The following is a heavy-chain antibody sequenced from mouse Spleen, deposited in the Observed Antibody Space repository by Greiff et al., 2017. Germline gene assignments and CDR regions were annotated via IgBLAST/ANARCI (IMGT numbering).Heavy chain of an antibody. CDR1: GFSLTSYG. CDR3: ARVDYDRNWYFDV. V-gene: IGHV2-9*02. D-gene: IGHD2-4*01. CDR2: IWAGGST. Sequence: VQRVESGPGLVAPSQSLSITCTVSGFSLTSYGVHWVRQPPGKGLEWLGVIWAGGSTNYNSALMSRLSISKDNSKSQVFLKMNSLQTDDTAMYYCARVDYDRNWYFDVWGAGTTVTVSS. J-gene: IGHJ1*01.